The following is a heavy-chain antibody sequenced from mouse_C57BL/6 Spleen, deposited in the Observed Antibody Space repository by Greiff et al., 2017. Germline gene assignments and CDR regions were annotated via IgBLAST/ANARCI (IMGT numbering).Heavy chain of an antibody. D-gene: IGHD2-14*01. CDR2: INYDGSST. CDR1: GFTFSDYY. Sequence: EVKLVESEGGLVQPGSSMKLSCTASGFTFSDYYMAWVRQVPEKGLEWVANINYDGSSTYYLDSLKSRFIISRDNAKNILYLQISSLKSEDTATYYCARDSRRFFDDWGQGTTLTVSS. J-gene: IGHJ2*01. CDR3: ARDSRRFFDD. V-gene: IGHV5-16*01.